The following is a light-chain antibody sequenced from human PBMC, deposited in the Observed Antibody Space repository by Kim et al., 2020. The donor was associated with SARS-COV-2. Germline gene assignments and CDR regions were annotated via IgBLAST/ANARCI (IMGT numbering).Light chain of an antibody. V-gene: IGLV1-47*01. J-gene: IGLJ3*02. Sequence: GQRIDISGSGSSTNIGSNYVYWYQQLPGTAPKLLIYRNNQRPSGVPDRFSGSKSGTSASLAISGLRSEDEADYYWAAWDDSLSGWVFGGGTQLTVL. CDR1: STNIGSNY. CDR2: RNN. CDR3: AAWDDSLSGWV.